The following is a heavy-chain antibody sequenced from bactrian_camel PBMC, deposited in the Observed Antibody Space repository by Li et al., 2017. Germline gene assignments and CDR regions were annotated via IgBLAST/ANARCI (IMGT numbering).Heavy chain of an antibody. J-gene: IGHJ4*01. Sequence: DVQLVESGGGSVQAGGSLKLSCVASGYDFSKCEMGWYRQAPGGERDMVSTISARGIIKYDNSAKGRFTISRNMPKNSEHTLYLQMANLRSDDTAMYYCAASCTQYVSFWGAGTQVTVS. CDR2: ISARGII. D-gene: IGHD6*01. CDR3: AASCTQYVSF. CDR1: GYDFSKCE. V-gene: IGHV3S67*01.